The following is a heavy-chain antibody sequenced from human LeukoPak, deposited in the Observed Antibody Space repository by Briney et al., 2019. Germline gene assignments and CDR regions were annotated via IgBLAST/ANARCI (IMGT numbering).Heavy chain of an antibody. CDR2: ISYDGSNK. J-gene: IGHJ5*02. CDR3: ARGGSRVATSFDP. V-gene: IGHV3-30*04. CDR1: GFTFSSYA. Sequence: GRSLRLSCAASGFTFSSYAMHWVRQAPGKGLEWVAVISYDGSNKYYADSVKGRFTISRDNSKNTLYLQMNSLRAEDTAVYYCARGGSRVATSFDPWGQGTLVTVSS. D-gene: IGHD5-12*01.